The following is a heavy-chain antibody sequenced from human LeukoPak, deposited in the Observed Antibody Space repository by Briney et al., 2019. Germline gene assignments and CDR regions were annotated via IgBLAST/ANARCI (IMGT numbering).Heavy chain of an antibody. J-gene: IGHJ4*02. CDR2: SYYSGST. CDR3: ARHTGYSSGWYGTPGFDY. V-gene: IGHV4-39*01. Sequence: SETLSLTCTVSGGSISSSSYYWGWIRQPPGKGLEWIGSSYYSGSTYYNPSLKSRVTISVDTSKNQFPLKLSSVTAADTAVYYCARHTGYSSGWYGTPGFDYWGQGTLVTVSS. CDR1: GGSISSSSYY. D-gene: IGHD6-19*01.